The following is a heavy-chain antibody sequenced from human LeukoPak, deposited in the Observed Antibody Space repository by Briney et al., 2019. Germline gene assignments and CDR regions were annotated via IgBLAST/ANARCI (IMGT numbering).Heavy chain of an antibody. CDR1: GFTVSSNY. Sequence: GGSLRLSCAASGFTVSSNYMSWVRQAPGKGLECVSVIYSGGSTYYADSVKGRFTISRDNSKNTLYLQMSSLRAEDTAVYYCARELGSFEPSDAFDIWGQGTMVTVSS. D-gene: IGHD3-10*01. V-gene: IGHV3-53*01. J-gene: IGHJ3*02. CDR3: ARELGSFEPSDAFDI. CDR2: IYSGGST.